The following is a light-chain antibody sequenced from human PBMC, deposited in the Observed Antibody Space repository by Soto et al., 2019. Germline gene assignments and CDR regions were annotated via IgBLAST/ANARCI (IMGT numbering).Light chain of an antibody. CDR2: GAS. V-gene: IGKV3-20*01. Sequence: EIVLTQSPATLSLSPGERATLSCRASQSVSSSYLAWYQQKPGQAPRLLIYGASSRATGIPDRFSGSGSGTDFTLTISRLEPEDFAVYYCQQYGSSPLTFGGGTKGDSK. CDR3: QQYGSSPLT. J-gene: IGKJ4*01. CDR1: QSVSSSY.